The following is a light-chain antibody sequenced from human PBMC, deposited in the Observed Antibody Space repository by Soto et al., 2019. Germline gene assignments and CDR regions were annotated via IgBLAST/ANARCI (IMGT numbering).Light chain of an antibody. V-gene: IGKV3-15*01. CDR2: SAS. CDR3: QQFNNWPPLI. J-gene: IGKJ4*01. CDR1: QFVSTN. Sequence: EVVMTQSPATLSVSPGERATLSCRASQFVSTNLAWYQQKPGQAPRLLIYSASTRATGIPARFSGSGSGTEFTLTITTLQSKVSAFYYCQQFNNWPPLIFGGGTRVEIK.